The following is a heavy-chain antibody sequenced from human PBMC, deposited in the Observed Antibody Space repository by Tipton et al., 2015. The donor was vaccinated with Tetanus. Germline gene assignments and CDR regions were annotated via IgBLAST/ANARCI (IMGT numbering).Heavy chain of an antibody. CDR3: ARVGISQNAYSYVYHGLDV. D-gene: IGHD5-18*01. CDR1: GFTFNSDW. Sequence: GSLRLSCAASGFTFNSDWMTWVRQAPGKGLEWVANIRQDGSEKYYADSVKGRFTVSRDNSKNTLYLEMNSLRAEDTAVYYCARVGISQNAYSYVYHGLDVWGQGTTVTVSS. V-gene: IGHV3-7*01. J-gene: IGHJ6*02. CDR2: IRQDGSEK.